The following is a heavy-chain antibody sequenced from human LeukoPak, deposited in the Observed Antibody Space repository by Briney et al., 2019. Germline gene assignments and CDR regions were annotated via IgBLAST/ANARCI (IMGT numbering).Heavy chain of an antibody. CDR1: GFTVSNNY. D-gene: IGHD1-26*01. CDR3: ARAGGSYYPLVY. V-gene: IGHV3-53*01. J-gene: IGHJ4*02. CDR2: IYSGGIT. Sequence: GGSLRLSCGASGFTVSNNYMSWVPQAPGKGLEGVSVIYSGGITYYADSVKGRFTISRDNSKNTLYLQMNSLRAEDTAVYYCARAGGSYYPLVYWGQGTLVTVSS.